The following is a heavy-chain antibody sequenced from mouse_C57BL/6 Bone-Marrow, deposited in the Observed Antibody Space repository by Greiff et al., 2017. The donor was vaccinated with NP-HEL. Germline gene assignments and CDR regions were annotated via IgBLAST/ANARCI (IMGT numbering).Heavy chain of an antibody. CDR1: GFTFSDYG. J-gene: IGHJ1*03. Sequence: DVMLVESGGGLVQPGGSLKLSCAASGFTFSDYGMAWVRQAPRKGPEWVAFISNLAYSIYYADTVTGRFTISRENAKNTLYLEMSSLRSEDTAMYYCARRDYYYGSSYAGYFDVWGTGTTVTVSS. V-gene: IGHV5-15*04. CDR3: ARRDYYYGSSYAGYFDV. CDR2: ISNLAYSI. D-gene: IGHD1-1*01.